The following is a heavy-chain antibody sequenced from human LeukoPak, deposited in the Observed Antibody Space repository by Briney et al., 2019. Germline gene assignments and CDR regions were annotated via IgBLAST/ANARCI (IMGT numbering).Heavy chain of an antibody. CDR2: ISYSGST. Sequence: SETLSLTCTVSAGSIRSHYWTWLRRPPGRGLEWLGYISYSGSTNYNPSLRGRVTISIDTSKNQFFLRLSSVTAADTAVYYCARRYCSGGCCSSDYWGQGTQVTVSS. CDR1: AGSIRSHY. D-gene: IGHD2-15*01. J-gene: IGHJ4*02. CDR3: ARRYCSGGCCSSDY. V-gene: IGHV4-59*11.